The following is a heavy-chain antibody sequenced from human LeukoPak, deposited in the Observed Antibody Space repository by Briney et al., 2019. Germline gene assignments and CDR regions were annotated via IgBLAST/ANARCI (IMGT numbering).Heavy chain of an antibody. CDR3: ARDEYYDRSGYYYF. D-gene: IGHD3-22*01. J-gene: IGHJ4*02. V-gene: IGHV3-7*03. Sequence: GGSLRLSCAASGFALSSHWMTWVRQVPGRGPEWVANVNRDGSETYYLDSVKGRFTISRDNPKDTLYLQMDSLGAEDTAVYYCARDEYYDRSGYYYFWGQGTLVTVAS. CDR2: VNRDGSET. CDR1: GFALSSHW.